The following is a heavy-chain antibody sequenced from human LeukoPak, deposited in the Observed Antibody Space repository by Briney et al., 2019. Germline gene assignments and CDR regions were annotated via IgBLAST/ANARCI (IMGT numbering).Heavy chain of an antibody. CDR2: IYYSGST. V-gene: IGHV4-59*01. CDR3: ARDRVAGPFDY. Sequence: SETLSLTCTVSGGSISSYYWSWIRQPPGKGLEWIGYIYYSGSTNYKPSLKSRVTISVDTSKNQFSLKLSSVTAADTAVYYCARDRVAGPFDYWGQGTLVTVSS. D-gene: IGHD6-19*01. J-gene: IGHJ4*02. CDR1: GGSISSYY.